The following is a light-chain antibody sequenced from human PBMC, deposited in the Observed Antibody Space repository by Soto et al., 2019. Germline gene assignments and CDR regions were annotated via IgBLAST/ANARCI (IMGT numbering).Light chain of an antibody. CDR2: GVV. CDR3: CSYAGGYTYL. Sequence: QSVLTEPLSVSGSPAQSVTSSCNGTGSDVGAYNYVSWYQQHPGRPPKLLIYGVVRWPSGVPDRFSGSKSGNTASLTISGLQAEDEADYFCCSYAGGYTYLFGTGTKVTVL. J-gene: IGLJ1*01. V-gene: IGLV2-11*01. CDR1: GSDVGAYNY.